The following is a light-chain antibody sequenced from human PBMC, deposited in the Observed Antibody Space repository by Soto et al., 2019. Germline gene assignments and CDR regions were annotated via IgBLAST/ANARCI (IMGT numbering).Light chain of an antibody. CDR3: CSYAGSYTLV. J-gene: IGLJ1*01. CDR1: SSDVGGYNF. CDR2: DVS. Sequence: QSALTQPRSVSGSPGQSVTISCTGTSSDVGGYNFVSWYHQHPGKAPKLMIYDVSKRPSGVPDRFSGSKSGNTASLTISGLQAEDEADYYCCSYAGSYTLVFGTGTKLTVL. V-gene: IGLV2-11*01.